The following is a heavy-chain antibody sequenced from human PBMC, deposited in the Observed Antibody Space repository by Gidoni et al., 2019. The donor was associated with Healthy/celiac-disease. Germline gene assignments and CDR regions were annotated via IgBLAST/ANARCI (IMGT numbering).Heavy chain of an antibody. J-gene: IGHJ3*02. CDR1: GYTFTGYY. D-gene: IGHD1-26*01. CDR3: AREGWDHGRAAFDI. CDR2: INPNRGGT. V-gene: IGHV1-2*02. Sequence: QVQLVQSGAEVKKPGASVKVSCKASGYTFTGYYMHWVRQAPGQGLEWMGWINPNRGGTNYSQKFQGRVTMTRDTSISTAYMELSRLRSDDTAVYYCAREGWDHGRAAFDIWGQGTMVTVSS.